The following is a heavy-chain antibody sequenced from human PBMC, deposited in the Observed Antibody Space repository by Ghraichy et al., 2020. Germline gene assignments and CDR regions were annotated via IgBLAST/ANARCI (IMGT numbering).Heavy chain of an antibody. Sequence: SETLSLTCAVYGGSFSGYYWSWIRQPPGKGLEWIGEINHSGSTNYNPSLKSRVTISVDTSKNQFSLKLSSVTAADTAVYYCARGLGAVTQGYWGQGTLVTVSS. V-gene: IGHV4-34*01. CDR1: GGSFSGYY. CDR2: INHSGST. J-gene: IGHJ4*02. D-gene: IGHD4-17*01. CDR3: ARGLGAVTQGY.